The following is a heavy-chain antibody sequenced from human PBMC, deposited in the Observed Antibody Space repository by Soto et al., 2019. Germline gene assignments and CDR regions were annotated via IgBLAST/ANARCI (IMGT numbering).Heavy chain of an antibody. V-gene: IGHV3-15*05. J-gene: IGHJ5*02. CDR1: GITFINAW. CDR2: IKNKDDGETI. CDR3: ARDGGSSGVGWFDP. D-gene: IGHD6-6*01. Sequence: PGGSLRLSCSASGITFINAWMTWFRQAPGKGLEWVGRIKNKDDGETIDYAAAVKGRFTISRDDSKNMLFLQMNSLRAEDTAVYYCARDGGSSGVGWFDPWGQGTQVTVSS.